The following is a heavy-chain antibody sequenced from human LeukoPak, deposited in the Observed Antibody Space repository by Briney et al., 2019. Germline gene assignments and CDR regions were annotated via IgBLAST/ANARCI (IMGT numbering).Heavy chain of an antibody. J-gene: IGHJ4*02. D-gene: IGHD1-26*01. CDR2: MNPNSGNT. V-gene: IGHV1-8*03. CDR1: GYTFTRCV. Sequence: ASVKVSCKASGYTFTRCVINWVRQATGQGLEWMGWMNPNSGNTGYAQKFQGRVTITRNTSISTAYMELSSLRSEDTAVYYCARGGPSGRGYWGQGTLVTVSS. CDR3: ARGGPSGRGY.